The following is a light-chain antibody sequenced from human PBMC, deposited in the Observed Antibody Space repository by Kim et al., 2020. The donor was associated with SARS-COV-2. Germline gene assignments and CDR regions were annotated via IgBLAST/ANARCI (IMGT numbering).Light chain of an antibody. CDR3: HQYGSPPST. CDR1: RGVTSNY. CDR2: SAS. J-gene: IGKJ5*01. Sequence: PGEKATLPGRASRGVTSNYLAWYQQKPGQAPRLLIYSASSRATGIPDRFSGSGSGTEFTLTISRLEPEDFAVYYCHQYGSPPSTFGQGTRLEIK. V-gene: IGKV3-20*01.